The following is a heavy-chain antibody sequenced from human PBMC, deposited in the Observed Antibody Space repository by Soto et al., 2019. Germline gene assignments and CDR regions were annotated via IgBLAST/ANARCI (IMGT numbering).Heavy chain of an antibody. D-gene: IGHD5-12*01. J-gene: IGHJ4*02. CDR3: ARDQGYVGLDY. V-gene: IGHV3-74*01. CDR2: INSDGSST. CDR1: GFTISSYW. Sequence: EVPLVESGGGLVQPGGSLRLSCAASGFTISSYWMHWVRQAPGKGLVWVSRINSDGSSTNYADSVKGRFTISRDNAKNTLYLQMNSRRVEDTAVYYCARDQGYVGLDYWGQGTLVTVSS.